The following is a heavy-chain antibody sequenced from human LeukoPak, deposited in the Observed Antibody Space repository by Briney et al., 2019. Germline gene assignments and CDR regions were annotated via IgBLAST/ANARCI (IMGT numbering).Heavy chain of an antibody. Sequence: GGSLTLFCAASGFTFDDYAVLCVRHAPGEGLECVSLISWDDGSIYYAHSVKGRFTISRDNSKITLYLQMKSLRPEDTAVYYGAKYPRDRADGWSWRYFDYWGQGTLVTVSS. D-gene: IGHD3-10*01. CDR1: GFTFDDYA. CDR3: AKYPRDRADGWSWRYFDY. V-gene: IGHV3-43D*03. J-gene: IGHJ4*02. CDR2: ISWDDGSI.